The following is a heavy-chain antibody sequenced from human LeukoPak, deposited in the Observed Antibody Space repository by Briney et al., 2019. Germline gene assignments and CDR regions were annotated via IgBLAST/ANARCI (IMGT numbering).Heavy chain of an antibody. V-gene: IGHV1-2*06. CDR2: INPNSGVT. CDR3: ARGGYSSSWTTFDP. J-gene: IGHJ5*02. D-gene: IGHD6-13*01. CDR1: GYTFTSYG. Sequence: ASVKVSCKASGYTFTSYGISWVRQAPGQGLEWMGRINPNSGVTNYAQKFQGGVTMTRDTSISTAYMELSRLRSDDTAVYYCARGGYSSSWTTFDPWGQGTLVTVPS.